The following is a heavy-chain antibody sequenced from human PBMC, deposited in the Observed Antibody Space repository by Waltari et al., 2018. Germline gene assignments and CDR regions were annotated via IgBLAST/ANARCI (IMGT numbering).Heavy chain of an antibody. CDR2: IYSDGRT. D-gene: IGHD6-19*01. J-gene: IGHJ4*02. V-gene: IGHV3-53*01. CDR3: AREVYRSGGH. Sequence: EMQLVESGGGLIQPGGSLRLACAASALHVSRNYMGWVRPAPGEGPEWVSIIYSDGRTYYADSVKGRFTISRDNSKNTLYLQMNSLRAEDTAIYYCAREVYRSGGHWGQGTLVTVSS. CDR1: ALHVSRNY.